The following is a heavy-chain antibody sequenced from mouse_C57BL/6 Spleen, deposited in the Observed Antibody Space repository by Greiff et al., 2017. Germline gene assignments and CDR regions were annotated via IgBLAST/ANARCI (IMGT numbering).Heavy chain of an antibody. CDR1: GFPFSDYG. V-gene: IGHV5-17*01. CDR3: ARRDYDVWFAY. D-gene: IGHD2-4*01. J-gene: IGHJ3*01. CDR2: ISSGSSTI. Sequence: EVMLVESGGGLVKPGGSLKLSCAASGFPFSDYGMHWVRQAPEKGLGWVAYISSGSSTIYYAATVKGRFTISRDNAKNTLFLQMASLRSEDTAMYYCARRDYDVWFAYWGQGTLVTVSA.